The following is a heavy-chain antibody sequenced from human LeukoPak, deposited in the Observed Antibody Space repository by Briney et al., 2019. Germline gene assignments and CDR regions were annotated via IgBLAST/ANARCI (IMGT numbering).Heavy chain of an antibody. CDR3: ARDQGFWSGYYYYYYYGMDV. J-gene: IGHJ6*02. CDR2: IKQDGSEK. Sequence: GGSLRRSCAASGFTFSSYWMSWVRQAPGKGLEWVANIKQDGSEKYYVDSVKGRFTISRDNAKNSLYLQMNSLRAEDTAVYYCARDQGFWSGYYYYYYYGMDVWGQGTTVTVSS. CDR1: GFTFSSYW. D-gene: IGHD3-3*01. V-gene: IGHV3-7*03.